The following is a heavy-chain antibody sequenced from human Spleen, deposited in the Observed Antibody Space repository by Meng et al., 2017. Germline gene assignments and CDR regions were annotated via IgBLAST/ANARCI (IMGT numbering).Heavy chain of an antibody. CDR1: GFTFSSYA. J-gene: IGHJ3*02. V-gene: IGHV3-30*04. CDR2: ISYDGSNK. D-gene: IGHD4-17*01. CDR3: ASHDYGDRDGFDI. Sequence: GESLKISCAASGFTFSSYAMHWVRQAPGKGLEWVAVISYDGSNKYYADSVKGRFTISRDNSKNTLYLQMNSLRAEDTAVYYCASHDYGDRDGFDIWGQGTMVTVSS.